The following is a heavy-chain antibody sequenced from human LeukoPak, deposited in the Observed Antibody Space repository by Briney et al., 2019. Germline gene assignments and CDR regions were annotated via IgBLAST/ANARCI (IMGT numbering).Heavy chain of an antibody. Sequence: GGSLRLSCAASGFTFSNYAMSWVRQAPGKGLEWVSAISGRPSYADSVKGRFTISRDNSKNTLYLQVNSMRAEDTAVYYCAKALDYWYFDYWGQGTLVTVSS. D-gene: IGHD2/OR15-2a*01. CDR1: GFTFSNYA. V-gene: IGHV3-23*01. CDR2: ISGRP. CDR3: AKALDYWYFDY. J-gene: IGHJ4*02.